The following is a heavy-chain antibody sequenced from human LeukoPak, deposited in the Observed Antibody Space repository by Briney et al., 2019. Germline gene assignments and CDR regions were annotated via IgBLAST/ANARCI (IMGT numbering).Heavy chain of an antibody. J-gene: IGHJ4*02. V-gene: IGHV3-49*03. CDR3: TRDGLGDFWSGYSSFDY. D-gene: IGHD3-3*01. CDR2: IRSKAYGGTT. CDR1: GFTFGDYA. Sequence: GGSLRLPCTASGFTFGDYAMSWFRQAPGKGLEWVGFIRSKAYGGTTEYAASVKGRFTISRDDSKSIAYLQMNSLKTEDTAVYYCTRDGLGDFWSGYSSFDYWGQGTLVTVSS.